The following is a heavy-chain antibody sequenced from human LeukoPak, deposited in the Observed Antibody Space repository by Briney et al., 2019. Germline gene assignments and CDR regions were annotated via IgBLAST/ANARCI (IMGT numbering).Heavy chain of an antibody. CDR3: AARDCSSSSCYRFDY. D-gene: IGHD2-2*02. CDR1: GGSISSYY. CDR2: IYTSGST. V-gene: IGHV4-4*07. Sequence: PSETLSLTCTVSGGSISSYYWSWIRQSAGKGLEWIGRIYTSGSTNYNPSLKSRVTMSVDTSKNQFSLKLSSVTAADTAVYYCAARDCSSSSCYRFDYWGQGTLITVSS. J-gene: IGHJ4*02.